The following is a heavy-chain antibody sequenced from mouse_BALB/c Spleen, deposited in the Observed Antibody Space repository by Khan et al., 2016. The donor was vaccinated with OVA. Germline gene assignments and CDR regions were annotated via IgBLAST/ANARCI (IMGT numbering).Heavy chain of an antibody. CDR2: IYPGNGYT. CDR1: GSTFTSYG. V-gene: IGHV1S134*01. J-gene: IGHJ2*01. CDR3: TTAYYRYYFDY. D-gene: IGHD2-14*01. Sequence: VQLQQSGAELGRPGSSEKLSCKTSGSTFTSYGIKWVKQRPGQGLEWIGYIYPGNGYTEYNERFQGKAILTSDTSSSTAYMQLRSLTSEDSAMYFCTTAYYRYYFDYWGQGTILTVSS.